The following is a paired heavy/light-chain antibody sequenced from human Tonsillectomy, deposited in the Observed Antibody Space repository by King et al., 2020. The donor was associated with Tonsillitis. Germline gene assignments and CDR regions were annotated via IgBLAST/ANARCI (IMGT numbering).Light chain of an antibody. V-gene: IGLV6-57*01. CDR3: QSFDSGTVV. CDR1: SGSIASNY. CDR2: EDN. J-gene: IGLJ2*01. Sequence: NFMLTQPHSVSESPGKTVTISCTRSSGSIASNYVQWYQQRPGSAPTNVIYEDNQRSSGVSDRFSGSVDSSSNSASLTISGLKTEDEADYYCQSFDSGTVVFGGGTKLTVL.
Heavy chain of an antibody. Sequence: QLHLQESGSGLVRPSQTLSLTCAVSGGSITSSGYSWSWIRQPPGKGLEWIGYIFHTGSPYYNPSLKSRVSISVDRSKNQFSLKVTSVTAADTAVYYCATTSMALAGRPYYFDYWGQGTLVTVSS. CDR1: GGSITSSGYS. D-gene: IGHD6-6*01. CDR3: ATTSMALAGRPYYFDY. CDR2: IFHTGSP. J-gene: IGHJ4*02. V-gene: IGHV4-30-2*01.